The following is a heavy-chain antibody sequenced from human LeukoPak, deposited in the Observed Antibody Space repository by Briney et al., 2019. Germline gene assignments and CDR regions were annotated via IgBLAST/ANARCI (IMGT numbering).Heavy chain of an antibody. D-gene: IGHD5-24*01. CDR3: GMPPYGGVVYNYFDY. J-gene: IGHJ4*01. V-gene: IGHV3-23*01. CDR2: IGVSGGTT. CDR1: GFTFSNNS. Sequence: GGSLRLSCAASGFTFSNNSMSWVRQAPGKGLEWVLGIGVSGGTTYYPDSVKCRFTISRDNSKNTLYLQMNSLRVEDKAVYYCGMPPYGGVVYNYFDYWGQGTPVTVSS.